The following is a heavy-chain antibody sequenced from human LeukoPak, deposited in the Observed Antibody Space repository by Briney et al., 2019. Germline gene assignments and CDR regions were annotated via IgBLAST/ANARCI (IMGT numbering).Heavy chain of an antibody. J-gene: IGHJ3*02. Sequence: ASVKVSCKASGYTFTSYYMHWVRQAPGQGLEWMGIINPSGGSTSYAQKFQGRVTMTTDTSTSTAYMELRSLRSDDTAVYYCARDTVPGYGGNNDAFDIWGQGTMVTVSS. D-gene: IGHD4-23*01. CDR1: GYTFTSYY. CDR2: INPSGGST. CDR3: ARDTVPGYGGNNDAFDI. V-gene: IGHV1-46*01.